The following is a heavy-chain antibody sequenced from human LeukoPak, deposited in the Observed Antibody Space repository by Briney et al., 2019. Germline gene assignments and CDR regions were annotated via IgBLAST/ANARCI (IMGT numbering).Heavy chain of an antibody. D-gene: IGHD5-18*01. CDR3: ARQVTFGYAYAYYFNY. CDR2: IHNSEST. V-gene: IGHV4-39*01. CDR1: GGSISTSYYY. Sequence: SETLSLTCTVSGGSISTSYYYWGWIRQPPGKGLEWIGNIHNSESTYYNPSLKSRVTISVDTSKNQFSLKLSSVTAADTAVYYCARQVTFGYAYAYYFNYWGQGSLVTVSS. J-gene: IGHJ4*02.